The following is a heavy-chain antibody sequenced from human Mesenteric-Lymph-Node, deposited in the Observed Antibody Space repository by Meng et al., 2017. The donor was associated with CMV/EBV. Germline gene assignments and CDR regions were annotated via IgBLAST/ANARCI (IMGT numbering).Heavy chain of an antibody. D-gene: IGHD3-16*01. CDR3: ARDLSDTYFDY. J-gene: IGHJ4*02. Sequence: GESLKISCVASGFTFTHYGIHWVRQAPGKGLQCVAFIRYDGIDTYYADFVKGRFTISRDNSKNMVHLQMNSLRAEDTAVYYCARDLSDTYFDYWGQGTLVTVSS. CDR2: IRYDGIDT. V-gene: IGHV3-30*02. CDR1: GFTFTHYG.